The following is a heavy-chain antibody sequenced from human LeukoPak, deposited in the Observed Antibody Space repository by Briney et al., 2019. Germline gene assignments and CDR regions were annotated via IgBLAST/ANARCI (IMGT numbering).Heavy chain of an antibody. D-gene: IGHD3-22*01. V-gene: IGHV1-2*02. CDR1: GFTFNDYY. CDR2: INPKNGDT. J-gene: IGHJ4*02. Sequence: EASVKVSCKSSGFTFNDYYLHWVRQTPGQGLEWMGWINPKNGDTNYAQKFQGRVTMTRDTAITTTYMELSRLTSDDTAMYYCTRGTDYYDPTAYYPDYWGQGTLVTVSS. CDR3: TRGTDYYDPTAYYPDY.